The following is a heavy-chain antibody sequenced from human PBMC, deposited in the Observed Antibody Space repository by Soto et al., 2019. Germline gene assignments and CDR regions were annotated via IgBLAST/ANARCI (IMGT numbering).Heavy chain of an antibody. D-gene: IGHD3-22*01. CDR2: ISSSSSYI. CDR3: ARGLFYYGSSGYLGY. V-gene: IGHV3-21*01. J-gene: IGHJ4*02. Sequence: GGSLRLSCAASGFTFSSYSMNWVRPAPGKGLEWVSSISSSSSYIYYADSVKGRFTISRDNAKNSLYLQMNSLRAEDTAVYYWARGLFYYGSSGYLGYWGQGTLVTVSS. CDR1: GFTFSSYS.